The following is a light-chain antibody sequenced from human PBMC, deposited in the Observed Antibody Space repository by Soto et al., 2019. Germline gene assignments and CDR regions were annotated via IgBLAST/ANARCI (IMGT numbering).Light chain of an antibody. CDR3: QQSFGTPYT. CDR1: QSIGTY. J-gene: IGKJ2*01. CDR2: HAS. Sequence: DIQMTQSPSSLSASVGDRVTITCRASQSIGTYLNWYQHKPGKAPNLLIYHASSLQSGVPSRFSGSGSGTDFTLTISSLQPEDFATFYCQQSFGTPYTFGQGTKLEIK. V-gene: IGKV1-39*01.